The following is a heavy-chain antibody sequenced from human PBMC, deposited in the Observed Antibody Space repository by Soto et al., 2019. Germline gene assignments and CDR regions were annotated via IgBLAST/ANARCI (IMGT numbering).Heavy chain of an antibody. CDR2: IDPSDSYT. CDR3: TRQDDWSMDV. D-gene: IGHD3-3*01. V-gene: IGHV5-10-1*01. Sequence: GESLKISCKGSGYSFTSYWISWVRQMPGKGLEWMGRIDPSDSYTNYSPSFQGHVTISADKSISTAYLQWSSLKASDTAMYYCTRQDDWSMDVWGQGTTVTVSS. CDR1: GYSFTSYW. J-gene: IGHJ6*02.